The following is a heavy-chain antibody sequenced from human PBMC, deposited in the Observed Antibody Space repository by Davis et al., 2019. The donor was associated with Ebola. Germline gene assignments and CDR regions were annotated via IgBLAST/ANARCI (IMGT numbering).Heavy chain of an antibody. V-gene: IGHV3-23*01. CDR3: AKVIGDFWANNWFDP. Sequence: GESLKISCAASGFTFSSYAMSWVRQAPGKGLEWVSAISGSGGSTYYADSVKGRFTISRDNSKNTLYLQMNSLRAEDTAVYYCAKVIGDFWANNWFDPWGQGTLVTVSS. CDR2: ISGSGGST. CDR1: GFTFSSYA. J-gene: IGHJ5*02. D-gene: IGHD3-3*01.